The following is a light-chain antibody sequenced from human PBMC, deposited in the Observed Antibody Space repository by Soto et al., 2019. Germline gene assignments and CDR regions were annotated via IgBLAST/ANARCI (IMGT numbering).Light chain of an antibody. Sequence: DIVLTQSPDSVAVSLGERATINCKSSQSVLFSINQKNSLAWYHQQPGQPPKLLIYWASIRESGVPTRFSGSESGTNFTLTISSLQAEDAAVYYCQQYYTTPPMYTFGQGTKLEIK. V-gene: IGKV4-1*01. CDR3: QQYYTTPPMYT. CDR2: WAS. J-gene: IGKJ2*01. CDR1: QSVLFSINQKNS.